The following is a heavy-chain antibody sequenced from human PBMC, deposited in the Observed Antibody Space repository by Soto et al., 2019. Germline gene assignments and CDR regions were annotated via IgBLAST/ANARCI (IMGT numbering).Heavy chain of an antibody. Sequence: SVKVSCKASGGSFTYTLSWVRQAPGQGLEWMGGIIPIFGTTNYAQKFQGRVTITADESTKTAYMELSTLRSEDTAVYYCARLHSHGTYGMDVWGQGTTVTVSS. CDR3: ARLHSHGTYGMDV. V-gene: IGHV1-69*13. CDR1: GGSFTYT. CDR2: IIPIFGTT. J-gene: IGHJ6*02. D-gene: IGHD5-18*01.